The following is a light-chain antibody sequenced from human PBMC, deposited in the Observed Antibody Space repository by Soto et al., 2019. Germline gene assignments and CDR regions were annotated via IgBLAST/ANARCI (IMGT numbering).Light chain of an antibody. J-gene: IGLJ2*01. CDR3: QSYDSTLSVL. CDR2: GNS. CDR1: SSKIGAGYH. V-gene: IGLV1-40*01. Sequence: QSVLTQPPSVSGATRQRVTSSCTRSSSKIGAGYHVHWYQQLPGTAPKLLIYGNSNRPSGVPDRFSGSKSGTSASLAITGLQAEDEAYYYCQSYDSTLSVLFGGGTKVTVL.